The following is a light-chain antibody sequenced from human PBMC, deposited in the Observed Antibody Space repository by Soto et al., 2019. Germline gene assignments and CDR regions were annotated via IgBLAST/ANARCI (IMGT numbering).Light chain of an antibody. CDR2: EVS. Sequence: QSVLTQPASVSGSPGQSITISCTGTSSDVGSYNLVSWYQQHPGKAPKVMIYEVSKRPSGVPNRFSGSKSGNTASLTISGLQAEDEADYYCCSYAGSSTYVFGTGTXVNVL. CDR1: SSDVGSYNL. V-gene: IGLV2-23*02. CDR3: CSYAGSSTYV. J-gene: IGLJ1*01.